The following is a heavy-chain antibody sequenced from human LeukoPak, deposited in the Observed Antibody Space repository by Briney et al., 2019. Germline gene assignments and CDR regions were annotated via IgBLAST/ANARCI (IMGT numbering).Heavy chain of an antibody. CDR1: GFTFRGYA. CDR3: ARDKSSYSSSWHRFFDY. J-gene: IGHJ4*02. Sequence: GGSLRLSCAASGFTFRGYAMHWVRQAPGKGLEWVSDISSDGTNQHYADSVKGRFTISRDNSQNTLFLQMNSQRVEDMGVYYCARDKSSYSSSWHRFFDYWGQGTLVTVSA. CDR2: ISSDGTNQ. V-gene: IGHV3-30*04. D-gene: IGHD6-13*01.